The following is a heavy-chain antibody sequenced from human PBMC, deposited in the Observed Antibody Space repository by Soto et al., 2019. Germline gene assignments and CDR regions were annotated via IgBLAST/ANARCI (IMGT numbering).Heavy chain of an antibody. Sequence: GGSLRLSCAASAFTFSSYGMHWFRQAPGKGLEWVAVISYDGGKKYYAESVKGRFTISRDNAKNTLYLQMNSLRAEDTAVYFCAKETTLYSSSWYLSGMDVWGQGTTVTVSS. J-gene: IGHJ6*02. CDR2: ISYDGGKK. CDR3: AKETTLYSSSWYLSGMDV. V-gene: IGHV3-30*18. CDR1: AFTFSSYG. D-gene: IGHD6-13*01.